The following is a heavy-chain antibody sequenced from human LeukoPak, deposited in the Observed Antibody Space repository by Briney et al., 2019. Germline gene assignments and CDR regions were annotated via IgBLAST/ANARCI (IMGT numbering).Heavy chain of an antibody. J-gene: IGHJ4*02. D-gene: IGHD3-10*01. CDR3: ARARYGSGISDFDY. CDR1: GFTFSSYS. CDR2: ISSSSSYI. Sequence: GGSLRFSCAASGFTFSSYSMNWVRQAPGKGLEWVSSISSSSSYIYYADSVKGRFTISRDNAKNSLYLQMNSLRAEDTAVYYCARARYGSGISDFDYWGQGTLVTVSS. V-gene: IGHV3-21*01.